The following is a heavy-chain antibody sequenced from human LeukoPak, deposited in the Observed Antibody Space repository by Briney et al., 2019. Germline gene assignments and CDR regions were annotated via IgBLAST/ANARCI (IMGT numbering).Heavy chain of an antibody. V-gene: IGHV1-69*04. CDR1: GGTFSSYG. D-gene: IGHD3-10*01. Sequence: ASVKVSCKASGGTFSSYGISWVRQAPGQGLEWMGRIIPILGIANYAQKFQGRVTITADKSTSTAYMELSSLRSEDTAVYYCARMAMVRGVDYWGQGTLVTVSS. CDR2: IIPILGIA. CDR3: ARMAMVRGVDY. J-gene: IGHJ4*02.